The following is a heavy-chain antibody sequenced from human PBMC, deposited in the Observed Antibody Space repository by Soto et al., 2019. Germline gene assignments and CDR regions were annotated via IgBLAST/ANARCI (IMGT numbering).Heavy chain of an antibody. Sequence: QLQLQESGPGLVKPSETLSLTCTVSGGSISSSSYYWGWIRQPPGKGLEWIGSIYYSGSTYYNPSLKSRVTISVDTSKNQFSLKLSSVTAADTAVYYCASPYGDYFPSYFDYWGQGTLVTVSS. CDR3: ASPYGDYFPSYFDY. D-gene: IGHD4-17*01. J-gene: IGHJ4*02. CDR2: IYYSGST. CDR1: GGSISSSSYY. V-gene: IGHV4-39*01.